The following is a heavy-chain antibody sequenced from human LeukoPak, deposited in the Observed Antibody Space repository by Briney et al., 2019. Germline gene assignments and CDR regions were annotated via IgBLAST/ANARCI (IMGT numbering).Heavy chain of an antibody. D-gene: IGHD3-16*01. V-gene: IGHV3-74*01. CDR1: GFSFGRYY. Sequence: GGSLRLSCVASGFSFGRYYRHWVRQAPGKGLVWVSRINIDGSDTNYADSVKGRFTISRDNTRSTLYLQMDSLRAEDTAVYYCARAYTVALRYEAYWGQGTLVTVSS. CDR2: INIDGSDT. CDR3: ARAYTVALRYEAY. J-gene: IGHJ4*02.